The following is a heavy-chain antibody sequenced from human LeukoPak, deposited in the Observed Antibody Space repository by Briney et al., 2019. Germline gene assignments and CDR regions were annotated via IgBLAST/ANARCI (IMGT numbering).Heavy chain of an antibody. V-gene: IGHV3-21*01. CDR3: ARQGSRSTYYFDY. CDR1: GFTFSSHS. CDR2: ISSSSSYI. J-gene: IGHJ4*02. D-gene: IGHD5/OR15-5a*01. Sequence: GGSLRLSCAASGFTFSSHSMNWVRHAPGKGLEWVSSISSSSSYIYYADSVKGRFTISRDNAKNSLYLQMISLRAEDTAVYYCARQGSRSTYYFDYWGQGTLVTVSS.